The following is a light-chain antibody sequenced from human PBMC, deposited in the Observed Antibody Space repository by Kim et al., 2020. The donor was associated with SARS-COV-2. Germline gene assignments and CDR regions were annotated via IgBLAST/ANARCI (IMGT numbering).Light chain of an antibody. CDR1: SSDVCGYNY. CDR3: SSYTSSRTWV. V-gene: IGLV2-14*03. J-gene: IGLJ3*02. CDR2: DVS. Sequence: GQAIPISCTGTSSDVCGYNYVSWYQQHPGKAPKLMVYDVSQRPSGVSNRFSGSKSGNTASLTISGLQAEDEADYHCSSYTSSRTWVFGGGTQLTVL.